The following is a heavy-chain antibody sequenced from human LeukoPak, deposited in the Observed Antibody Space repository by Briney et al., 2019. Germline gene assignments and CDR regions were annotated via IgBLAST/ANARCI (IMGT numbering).Heavy chain of an antibody. CDR2: IYSGGST. V-gene: IGHV3-66*01. Sequence: GGSLRLSCAASGFTVSSNYMSWVRQAPGKGLEWVSVIYSGGSTYYADSVKGRFTISRDNSKNTLYLQMNSLRAEDTAVYYCARDDIWFGEFSYWGQGTLVTVSS. CDR3: ARDDIWFGEFSY. CDR1: GFTVSSNY. J-gene: IGHJ4*02. D-gene: IGHD3-10*01.